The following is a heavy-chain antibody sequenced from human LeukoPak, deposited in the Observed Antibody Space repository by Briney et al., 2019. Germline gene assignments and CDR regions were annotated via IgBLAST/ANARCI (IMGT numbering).Heavy chain of an antibody. V-gene: IGHV1-69*04. D-gene: IGHD3-16*01. CDR2: IIPILGIA. Sequence: SVKVSCKASGGTFSSYAISWVRQAPGQGLEWMGRIIPILGIANYAQKFQGRVTITADKSTSTAYMELSSLRSEDTAVYYCVASPGGEAVDPFDYWGQGTLVTVSS. CDR1: GGTFSSYA. J-gene: IGHJ4*02. CDR3: VASPGGEAVDPFDY.